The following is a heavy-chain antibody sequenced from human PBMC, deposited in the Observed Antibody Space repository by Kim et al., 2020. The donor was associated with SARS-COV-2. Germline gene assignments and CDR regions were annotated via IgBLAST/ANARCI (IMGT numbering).Heavy chain of an antibody. J-gene: IGHJ1*01. CDR3: ARRETRDLFTSD. CDR2: VYFRGTT. V-gene: IGHV4-59*08. CDR1: GDSMSADY. Sequence: SETLSLTCTVSGDSMSADYWNWIRQSPGKGLEWIGYVYFRGTTSYNPSLKSRVTISIDMSQSQSSLKLNSVTAADTAVYYCARRETRDLFTSDWG. D-gene: IGHD3-10*02.